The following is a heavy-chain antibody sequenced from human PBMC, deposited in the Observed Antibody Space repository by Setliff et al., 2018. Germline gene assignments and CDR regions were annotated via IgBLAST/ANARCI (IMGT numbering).Heavy chain of an antibody. J-gene: IGHJ4*02. V-gene: IGHV4-61*01. CDR2: IYNSGSA. CDR3: ASRCGGDY. Sequence: SETLSLTCTVSGASVSSNIYYWSWIRQPPGRGLEWIGCIYNSGSAIYSPSLKSRVTISVDTSKNQFSLQLISVTAADTAVYYCASRCGGDYWGQGTLVTVSS. CDR1: GASVSSNIYY.